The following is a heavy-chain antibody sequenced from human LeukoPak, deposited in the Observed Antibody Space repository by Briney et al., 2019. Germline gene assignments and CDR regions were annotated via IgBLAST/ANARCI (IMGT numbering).Heavy chain of an antibody. CDR3: ARHRARYFDL. CDR1: AGSLSSHY. V-gene: IGHV4-59*11. CDR2: IYYTGST. Sequence: ASQTLSLNCSVSAGSLSSHYWSWIRQPPGNGLEWIGYIYYTGSTDYNPSLKSRVTISVDTSKNQVSLKMNSVTSADTAVYYCARHRARYFDLWGQGTLVTVSS. J-gene: IGHJ4*02.